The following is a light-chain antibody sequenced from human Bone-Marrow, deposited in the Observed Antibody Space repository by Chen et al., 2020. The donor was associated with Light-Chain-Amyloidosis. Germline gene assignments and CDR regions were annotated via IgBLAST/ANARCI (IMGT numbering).Light chain of an antibody. CDR3: QVWDRSSDRPV. CDR2: GDS. Sequence: SYVLTQPSSMSVAPGQTATIACVGNNIGSTSVQWYQQTPGQAPLLVVYGDSDRPSGIPERLSGSNSGNTATLTISRVEAGDEADYSCQVWDRSSDRPVFGGGTKLTVL. J-gene: IGLJ3*02. V-gene: IGLV3-21*02. CDR1: NIGSTS.